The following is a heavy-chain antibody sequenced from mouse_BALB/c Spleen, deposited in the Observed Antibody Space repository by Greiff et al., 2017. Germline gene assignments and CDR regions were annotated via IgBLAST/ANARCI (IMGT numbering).Heavy chain of an antibody. D-gene: IGHD1-1*01. V-gene: IGHV5-6-3*01. J-gene: IGHJ2*01. Sequence: EVQGVESGGGLVQPGGSLKLSCAASGFTFSSYGMSWVRQTPDKRLELVATINSNGGSTYYPDSVKGRFTISRDNAKNTLYLQMSSLKSEDTAMYYCARDPHYYGSTYYFDYWGQGTTLTVSS. CDR2: INSNGGST. CDR1: GFTFSSYG. CDR3: ARDPHYYGSTYYFDY.